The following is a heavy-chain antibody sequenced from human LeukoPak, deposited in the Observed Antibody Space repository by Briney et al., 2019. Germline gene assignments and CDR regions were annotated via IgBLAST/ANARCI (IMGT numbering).Heavy chain of an antibody. J-gene: IGHJ4*02. CDR3: APNSPRYCSSTSCYTGDY. CDR1: ESTFSSYA. D-gene: IGHD2-2*02. Sequence: GGSLRLSCSASESTFSSYAMSWVRQAPGRGLEWVSAISGSGGSTYYADSVKGRFTISRDNSKNTLYLQMNSLRAEDTAVYYCAPNSPRYCSSTSCYTGDYWGQGTLVTVSS. V-gene: IGHV3-23*01. CDR2: ISGSGGST.